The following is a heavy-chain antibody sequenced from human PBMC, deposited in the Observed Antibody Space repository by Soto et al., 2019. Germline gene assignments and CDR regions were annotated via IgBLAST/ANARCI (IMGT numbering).Heavy chain of an antibody. CDR3: AKRKRGAPVSYFDF. D-gene: IGHD1-26*01. Sequence: QVQLVESGGGVVQRGRSLRLSCAASGFNFSTYAMDWVRQAPGKGLEWVAVMSYDGSNTYYADSVKGRFTISRDNSKNTLYLQMNSLRPADTGVYYCAKRKRGAPVSYFDFWGQGTLVTVSS. V-gene: IGHV3-30*18. J-gene: IGHJ4*02. CDR1: GFNFSTYA. CDR2: MSYDGSNT.